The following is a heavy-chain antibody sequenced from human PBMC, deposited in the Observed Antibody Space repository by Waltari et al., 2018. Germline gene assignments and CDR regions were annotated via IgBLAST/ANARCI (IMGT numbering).Heavy chain of an antibody. CDR3: ARAGSTLIWGVAE. V-gene: IGHV1-46*04. J-gene: IGHJ4*02. CDR2: VNPNGGST. D-gene: IGHD3-16*01. Sequence: QVQLVQSGAEVKKPGASVMVSCKASGYTFSDFYIHWVRQAPGQGLEWMGTVNPNGGSTTYAQKLHDRVTMTSATSTSTVYMELSSLRSEDTAVYYCARAGSTLIWGVAEWGQGTLVTVSS. CDR1: GYTFSDFY.